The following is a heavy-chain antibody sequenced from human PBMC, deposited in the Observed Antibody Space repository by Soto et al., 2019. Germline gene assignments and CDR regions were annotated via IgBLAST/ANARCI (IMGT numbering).Heavy chain of an antibody. V-gene: IGHV5-51*01. CDR1: GYNHISQW. D-gene: IGHD3-3*01. Sequence: PLESLKISCEGVGYNHISQWIDRVRHMPGKGPEWMWVIYPGGSDTKYNPSFQGQDTISADKSISTDFLRWSSVRAWDTPLYYCASRKKTYYAFDFWGQGTMVTVSS. CDR2: IYPGGSDT. CDR3: ASRKKTYYAFDF. J-gene: IGHJ3*01.